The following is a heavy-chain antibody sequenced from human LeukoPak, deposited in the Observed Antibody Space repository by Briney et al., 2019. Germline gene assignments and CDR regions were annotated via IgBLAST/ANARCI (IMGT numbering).Heavy chain of an antibody. D-gene: IGHD5-12*01. CDR1: GYTFTGYF. J-gene: IGHJ6*03. V-gene: IGHV1-2*02. CDR3: ARGYSGYDSAYMDV. CDR2: INPNSGGT. Sequence: GASVKVSCKASGYTFTGYFIHWVRQAPGQGLEWMGWINPNSGGTKYAQKFQVRVTMTRDTSISTAYMELSRLRSDDTAVYYCARGYSGYDSAYMDVWGKGTTVTVSS.